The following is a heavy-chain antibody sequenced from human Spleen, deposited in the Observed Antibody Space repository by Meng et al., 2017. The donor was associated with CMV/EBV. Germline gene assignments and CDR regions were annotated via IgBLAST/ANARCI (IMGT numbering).Heavy chain of an antibody. CDR1: GGSISSRSYY. Sequence: SETLSLTCTVSGGSISSRSYYWGWNRQPPGKGLEVIGTIHHSGSTYYNPSLKSRVTISVDTSKKQYSLRLTSVTAADTAVYYCAREHRYTGSFCSNDICYFRNWFDPWGQGTLVTVSS. CDR3: AREHRYTGSFCSNDICYFRNWFDP. D-gene: IGHD3-16*02. J-gene: IGHJ5*02. V-gene: IGHV4-39*07. CDR2: IHHSGST.